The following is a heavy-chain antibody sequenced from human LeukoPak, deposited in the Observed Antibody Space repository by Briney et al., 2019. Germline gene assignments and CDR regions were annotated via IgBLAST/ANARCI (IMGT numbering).Heavy chain of an antibody. CDR3: AGLPPYCTNGVCYHPHYFDY. J-gene: IGHJ4*02. V-gene: IGHV4-34*01. CDR1: GGSFSGYY. CDR2: INHSGST. D-gene: IGHD2-8*01. Sequence: PSETLSLTCAVYGGSFSGYYWSWIRQPPGKGLEWIGEINHSGSTNYNPSLKSRVTISVDTSKNQFSLKLSSVTAADTAVYYCAGLPPYCTNGVCYHPHYFDYWGQGTLVTVSS.